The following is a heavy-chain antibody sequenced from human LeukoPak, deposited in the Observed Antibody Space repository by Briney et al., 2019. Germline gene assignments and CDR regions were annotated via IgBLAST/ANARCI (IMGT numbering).Heavy chain of an antibody. CDR1: GFTFTAYN. CDR3: ARGVVVTANDAFDI. D-gene: IGHD2-21*02. Sequence: GGSLRLSCAASGFTFTAYNMNWVRQAPGKGLEWVSSISSTGTYLYYADSVKGRFTISRDNAKNSLYLQMNSLRAEDTAVYYCARGVVVTANDAFDIWGQGTMVTVSS. J-gene: IGHJ3*02. CDR2: ISSTGTYL. V-gene: IGHV3-21*01.